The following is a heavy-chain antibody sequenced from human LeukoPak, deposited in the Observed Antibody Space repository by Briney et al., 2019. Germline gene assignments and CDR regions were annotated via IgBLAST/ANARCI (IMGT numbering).Heavy chain of an antibody. CDR1: GFTFSSYE. J-gene: IGHJ4*02. CDR2: ISSSGSTI. D-gene: IGHD6-19*01. Sequence: QPGGSLRLSWGASGFTFSSYEMNWVRQAPGKGLEWVSYISSSGSTIYYADSVKGRFTISRDNAKNSLYLQMNSLRAEDTAIYYCARGEVGSGWYVVYYWGQGTLVTVSS. CDR3: ARGEVGSGWYVVYY. V-gene: IGHV3-48*03.